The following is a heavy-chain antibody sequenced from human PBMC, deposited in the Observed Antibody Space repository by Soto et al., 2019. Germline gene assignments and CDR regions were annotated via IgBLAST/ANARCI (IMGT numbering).Heavy chain of an antibody. CDR1: GYSFTSLD. J-gene: IGHJ4*02. D-gene: IGHD1-7*01. CDR2: MQPSTGRT. CDR3: ARTYNWNSEGFDH. Sequence: ASVKVSCKASGYSFTSLDINWVRQTAGQGLEWMGWMQPSTGRTGYAQKFQGRVTLTTDTSTTTAYMELMSLTSDDTAIYYCARTYNWNSEGFDHWGQGTLVTVSS. V-gene: IGHV1-8*01.